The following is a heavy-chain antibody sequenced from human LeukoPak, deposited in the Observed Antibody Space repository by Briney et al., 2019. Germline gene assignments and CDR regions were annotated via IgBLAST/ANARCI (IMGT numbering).Heavy chain of an antibody. J-gene: IGHJ1*01. Sequence: SETLSLTCSVSGGSISSYYWRWIRQPAGKRLEWIGRLYTSGSTNYNPSLKSRVTMSVDTSKNQFSLKLSSVAGADMAVYYGARNMGASFAVGYWGQGTLVTVSS. CDR3: ARNMGASFAVGY. D-gene: IGHD3-16*01. CDR1: GGSISSYY. V-gene: IGHV4-4*07. CDR2: LYTSGST.